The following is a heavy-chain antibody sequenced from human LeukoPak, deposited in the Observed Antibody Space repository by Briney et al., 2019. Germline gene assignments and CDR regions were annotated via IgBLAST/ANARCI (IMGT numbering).Heavy chain of an antibody. Sequence: GGSLRLSCAASGFTVSSNYMSWVRQAPGKGLEWVSVIYSGGKTYYADSVKGRFTISRDSSNNTLYLQMNSLRAEDTAVYYCASLRYYWGQGTLVTVSS. J-gene: IGHJ4*02. V-gene: IGHV3-66*01. D-gene: IGHD4-17*01. CDR1: GFTVSSNY. CDR3: ASLRYY. CDR2: IYSGGKT.